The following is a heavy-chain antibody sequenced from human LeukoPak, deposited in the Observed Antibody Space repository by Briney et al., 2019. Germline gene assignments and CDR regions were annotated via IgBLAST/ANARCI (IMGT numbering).Heavy chain of an antibody. CDR2: VSAYKGKT. J-gene: IGHJ4*02. V-gene: IGHV1-18*04. D-gene: IGHD6-13*01. CDR1: GYSFTSYG. Sequence: GSSEKVSCKPSGYSFTSYGIIWVRQAPAQGLEGMGWVSAYKGKTNHEQKLHGRGTMTTNTSTSTDYMELRSLRSDDTAVYYCARDPGEGRSWYSGVDYWGQGTLVSVSS. CDR3: ARDPGEGRSWYSGVDY.